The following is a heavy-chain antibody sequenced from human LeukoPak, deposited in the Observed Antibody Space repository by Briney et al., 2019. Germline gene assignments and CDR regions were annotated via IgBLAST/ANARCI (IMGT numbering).Heavy chain of an antibody. D-gene: IGHD4-17*01. CDR1: GYAFTNYG. CDR2: ISGYNGNT. V-gene: IGHV1-18*01. Sequence: ASVKVSCKTSGYAFTNYGISWVRQAPGQGPEWMGWISGYNGNTNYVQKFQGRVTVTTDTSTSTAYMELRSLRSDDTAVYYCARDLSLGRQNYGEPFDYWGQGTLVTVSS. CDR3: ARDLSLGRQNYGEPFDY. J-gene: IGHJ4*02.